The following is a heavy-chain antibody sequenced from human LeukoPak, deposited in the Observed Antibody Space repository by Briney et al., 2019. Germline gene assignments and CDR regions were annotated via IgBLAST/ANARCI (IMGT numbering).Heavy chain of an antibody. CDR2: IYYSGST. V-gene: IGHV4-39*01. J-gene: IGHJ4*02. CDR1: GCSISSSSYY. Sequence: SETLSLTCTVSGCSISSSSYYWGWIRQPPGKGLEWIGSIYYSGSTYYNPSLKSRITISVDTSKNQFSLKLSSVTAADTAVYYCARGYSSGSYYYFDYWGQGTLVTVSS. D-gene: IGHD1-26*01. CDR3: ARGYSSGSYYYFDY.